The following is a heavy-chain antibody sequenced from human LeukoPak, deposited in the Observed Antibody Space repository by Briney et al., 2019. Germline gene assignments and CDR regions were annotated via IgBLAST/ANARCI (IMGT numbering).Heavy chain of an antibody. CDR2: IYDSGDT. CDR1: GGSMTSYY. J-gene: IGHJ4*02. CDR3: AGHHPRNTVDF. D-gene: IGHD2/OR15-2a*01. Sequence: SETLSLTCTVSGGSMTSYYWSWIRQSPGKGLEWIGYIYDSGDTNYNPSLKSRVTISLDTSKNQFSLKLSSVTAADTAVYYCAGHHPRNTVDFWGQGTLVTVSS. V-gene: IGHV4-59*08.